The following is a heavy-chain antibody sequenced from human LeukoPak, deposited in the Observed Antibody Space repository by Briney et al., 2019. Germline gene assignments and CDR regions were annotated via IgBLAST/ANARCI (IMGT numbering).Heavy chain of an antibody. CDR3: AKEGEDTYYYDSSGYGAVFDY. J-gene: IGHJ4*02. CDR1: GFTFSSYA. V-gene: IGHV3-23*01. CDR2: ISGSGGST. Sequence: PGGSLRLSCAASGFTFSSYAMSWVRQAPGKGLEWVSAISGSGGSTYYADSVKGRFTISRDNSKNTLYLQMNSLRAEDTAVYYCAKEGEDTYYYDSSGYGAVFDYWGQGTLVTVSS. D-gene: IGHD3-22*01.